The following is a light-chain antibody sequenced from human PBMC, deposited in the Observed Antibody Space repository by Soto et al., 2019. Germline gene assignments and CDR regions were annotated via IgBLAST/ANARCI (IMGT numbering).Light chain of an antibody. CDR2: EAS. J-gene: IGKJ1*01. V-gene: IGKV1-5*01. CDR3: QQFNSKVWT. Sequence: DIQMTQSPSTLSASVGDIVTMTCRASQRVSRWLNWYQQKSGKAPRLLIYEASNLEIGVPSRFSGSGSGTEFILTINSLQPADSATYYCQQFNSKVWTFGQGTKVEI. CDR1: QRVSRW.